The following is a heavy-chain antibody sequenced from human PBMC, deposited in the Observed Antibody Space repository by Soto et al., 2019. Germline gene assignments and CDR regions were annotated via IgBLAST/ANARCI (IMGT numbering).Heavy chain of an antibody. CDR3: ARGYCSGGGCYSGWSMDV. CDR2: INSGDST. V-gene: IGHV3-53*01. D-gene: IGHD2-15*01. CDR1: GFTVSSNY. J-gene: IGHJ6*02. Sequence: EVQLVESGGGLIQPGGSLRLSCAASGFTVSSNYMSWVRQAPGKGLEWVSVINSGDSTYYADSVKGRFTISRDNSKNTLYLQMTRLRAEDTAVYYCARGYCSGGGCYSGWSMDVWGQGTTVTVSS.